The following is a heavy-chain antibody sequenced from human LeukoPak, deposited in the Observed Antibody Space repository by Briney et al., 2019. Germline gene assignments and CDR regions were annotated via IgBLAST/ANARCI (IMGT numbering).Heavy chain of an antibody. CDR1: GYTFTDSG. J-gene: IGHJ1*01. V-gene: IGHV1-18*01. CDR2: VSTYNGDT. CDR3: ARAESMALYFLY. D-gene: IGHD1-14*01. Sequence: ASVKVSCKASGYTFTDSGFIWVRQAPGQGLEWMGWVSTYNGDTDYAKKFQDRVTMTTESSTQTTFMELRNLRSDDTAVYYCARAESMALYFLYWGQGTLVSVSS.